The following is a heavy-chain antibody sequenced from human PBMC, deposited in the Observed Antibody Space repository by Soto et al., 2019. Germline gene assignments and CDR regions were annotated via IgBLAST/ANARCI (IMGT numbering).Heavy chain of an antibody. D-gene: IGHD3-10*01. CDR1: GFTFTSSA. CDR3: AADLGYYYGSGSYMYYYVMDV. J-gene: IGHJ6*02. V-gene: IGHV1-58*01. CDR2: LVVGSGNT. Sequence: ASVKVSCKAFGFTFTSSAVQWVRQARGQRLEWTGWLVVGSGNTNYAQKFQERVTITRDMSTSTANMELSSLRSEDTAVYYCAADLGYYYGSGSYMYYYVMDVWGQGTKVTVSS.